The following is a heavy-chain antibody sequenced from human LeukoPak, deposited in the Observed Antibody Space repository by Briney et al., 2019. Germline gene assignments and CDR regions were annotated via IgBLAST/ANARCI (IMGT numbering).Heavy chain of an antibody. Sequence: ASVKVSCKASGYTFTAFFMHWVRQAPGQGLEWMGWIDPNSGGTNFAQKFQGRVTMTSDTSISTAYMELRRVTSDDTAVYYCARPLSPYQYYFHSWGQGTLVTAS. J-gene: IGHJ4*02. V-gene: IGHV1-2*02. CDR2: IDPNSGGT. D-gene: IGHD2/OR15-2a*01. CDR1: GYTFTAFF. CDR3: ARPLSPYQYYFHS.